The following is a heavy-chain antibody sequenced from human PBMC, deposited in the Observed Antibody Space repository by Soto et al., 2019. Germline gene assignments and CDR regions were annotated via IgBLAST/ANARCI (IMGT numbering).Heavy chain of an antibody. CDR2: MYKTGST. V-gene: IGHV4-59*01. J-gene: IGHJ6*02. CDR3: ARDLWGYCGTDCYPLDV. D-gene: IGHD2-21*02. Sequence: SETLXLTCTVSGGSISGYYWSWIRQPPGKGLEWIGYMYKTGSTVYNPSFKSRVTISVDTSKNQFSLKLNSVTAADTAVYYCARDLWGYCGTDCYPLDVWGQGTTVTVSS. CDR1: GGSISGYY.